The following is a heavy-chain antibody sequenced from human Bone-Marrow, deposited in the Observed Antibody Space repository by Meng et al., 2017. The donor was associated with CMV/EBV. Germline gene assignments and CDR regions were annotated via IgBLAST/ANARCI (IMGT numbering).Heavy chain of an antibody. V-gene: IGHV4-39*07. J-gene: IGHJ6*02. Sequence: GSLRLSCTVSGGSIISSGYYWGWIRQPPGKGLQWIGSIYYRGTTYYNPSLKSRVTISLDTSKNQFSLKLSSVTAADTAVYYCARRVFDCTSSSCFTHFYYGMDVWGQGTTVTVSS. CDR1: GGSIISSGYY. CDR2: IYYRGTT. CDR3: ARRVFDCTSSSCFTHFYYGMDV. D-gene: IGHD2-2*02.